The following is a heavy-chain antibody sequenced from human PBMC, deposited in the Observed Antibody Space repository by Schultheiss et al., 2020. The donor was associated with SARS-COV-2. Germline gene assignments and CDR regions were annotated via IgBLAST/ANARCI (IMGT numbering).Heavy chain of an antibody. CDR2: IYSGGST. V-gene: IGHV3-53*05. J-gene: IGHJ4*02. CDR3: ATDTFYNDRSGYYSFDY. CDR1: GFTVSSNY. Sequence: GGSLRLSCAASGFTVSSNYMSWVRQAPGKGLEWVSVIYSGGSTYYADSVKGRFTISRDNSKNTVYLQMNSLRAEDTAVYYCATDTFYNDRSGYYSFDYWGQGTLGTVSS. D-gene: IGHD3-22*01.